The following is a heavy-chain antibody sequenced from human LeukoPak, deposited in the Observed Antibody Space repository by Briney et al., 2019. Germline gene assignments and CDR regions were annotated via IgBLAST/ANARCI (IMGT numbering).Heavy chain of an antibody. CDR3: ARGVYIAAAQYAY. CDR1: GGSISSYY. V-gene: IGHV4-59*01. J-gene: IGHJ4*02. CDR2: IYYSGST. D-gene: IGHD6-13*01. Sequence: SETLSLTCTVSGGSISSYYWSWIRQPPGKGLEWIGYIYYSGSTSYNPSLKSRVTISVDTSKNQFSLKLSSVTAADTAVYYCARGVYIAAAQYAYWGQGTLVTVSS.